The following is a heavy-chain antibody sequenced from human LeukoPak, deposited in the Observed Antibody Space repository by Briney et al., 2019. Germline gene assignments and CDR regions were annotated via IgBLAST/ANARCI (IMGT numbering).Heavy chain of an antibody. D-gene: IGHD6-19*01. Sequence: ASVKVSFKSSGYTFTSYGINSVRQAPGQGLEWMGLIIAYNGNTNYAHNLQGRVTMTTDTSTSTAYMELRSLRSDDTAVYYCARGTRGTSGWYWSDYWGQGTLVTVSS. CDR1: GYTFTSYG. CDR2: IIAYNGNT. J-gene: IGHJ4*02. V-gene: IGHV1-18*01. CDR3: ARGTRGTSGWYWSDY.